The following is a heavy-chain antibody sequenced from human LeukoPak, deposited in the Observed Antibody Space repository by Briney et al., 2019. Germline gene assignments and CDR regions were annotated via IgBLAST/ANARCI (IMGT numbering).Heavy chain of an antibody. CDR1: GGSINSRSYH. D-gene: IGHD4-17*01. Sequence: PSETLSLTCTVSGGSINSRSYHWGWIRQPPGKGLELIGSIYYSGSANYNPSLKSRVSISADTSKNQFSLRLTSVTAADTAVYYCARHGKWDYGALRGFFDLWGRGTQVTVSS. CDR2: IYYSGSA. CDR3: ARHGKWDYGALRGFFDL. J-gene: IGHJ2*01. V-gene: IGHV4-39*01.